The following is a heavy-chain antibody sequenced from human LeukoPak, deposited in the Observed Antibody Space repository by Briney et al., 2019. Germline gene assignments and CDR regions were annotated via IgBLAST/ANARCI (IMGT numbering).Heavy chain of an antibody. CDR3: ARDFNYCSGGSCHDAYDI. J-gene: IGHJ3*02. D-gene: IGHD2-15*01. V-gene: IGHV3-74*01. CDR2: INPDGSDT. CDR1: FTFNNYA. Sequence: PGGSLRLSCGFTFNNYAMSWVRQAPGKGLVWVSRINPDGSDTSYADSVRGRFTISRDNAKNTLYLQMNSLRAEDTAVYYCARDFNYCSGGSCHDAYDIWGQGTMVTVSS.